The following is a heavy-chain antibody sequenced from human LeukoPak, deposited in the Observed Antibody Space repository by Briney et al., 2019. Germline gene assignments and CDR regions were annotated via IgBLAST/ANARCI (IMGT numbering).Heavy chain of an antibody. Sequence: TSETLSLTCTVSGGSISSYYRSWIRQPPGKGLEWIGYIYYSGSTNYNPSLKSRVTISVDTSKNQFSLKLSSVTAADTAVYYCARDRGSSGWEYYHYYGMDVWGQGTTVTVSS. J-gene: IGHJ6*02. D-gene: IGHD6-19*01. CDR3: ARDRGSSGWEYYHYYGMDV. V-gene: IGHV4-59*01. CDR2: IYYSGST. CDR1: GGSISSYY.